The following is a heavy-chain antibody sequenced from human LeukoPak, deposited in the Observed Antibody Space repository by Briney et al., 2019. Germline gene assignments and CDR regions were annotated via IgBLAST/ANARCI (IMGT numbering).Heavy chain of an antibody. D-gene: IGHD3-16*01. CDR3: ARGRRTLYKMTPGDAFDI. Sequence: PSETPSLTCALYGGSFSGYYWSWIPHPPGKGLEWIGEINHSGSTNYNPSLKSRVTISVDTSKNQFSLKLSSVTAADTAVYYCARGRRTLYKMTPGDAFDIWGQGTMVTVSS. CDR2: INHSGST. V-gene: IGHV4-34*01. J-gene: IGHJ3*02. CDR1: GGSFSGYY.